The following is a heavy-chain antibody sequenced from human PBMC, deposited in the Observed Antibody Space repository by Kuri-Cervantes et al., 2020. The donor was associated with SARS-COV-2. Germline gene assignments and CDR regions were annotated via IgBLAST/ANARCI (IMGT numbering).Heavy chain of an antibody. V-gene: IGHV3-21*01. J-gene: IGHJ6*02. Sequence: GGSLRLSCAASRFTFSSYSMNWVRQAPGKGLEWVSSISSSSSYIYYADSVKGRFTISRDNAKNSLYLQMNSLRAEDTAVYHCARDQCRRGDIVVVPAAICYYYYGMDVWGQGTTVTVSS. CDR1: RFTFSSYS. CDR3: ARDQCRRGDIVVVPAAICYYYYGMDV. D-gene: IGHD2-2*01. CDR2: ISSSSSYI.